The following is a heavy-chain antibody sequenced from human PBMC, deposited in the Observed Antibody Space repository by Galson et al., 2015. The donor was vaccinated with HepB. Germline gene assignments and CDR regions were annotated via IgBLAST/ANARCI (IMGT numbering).Heavy chain of an antibody. V-gene: IGHV1-46*04. CDR2: INPSGGNT. D-gene: IGHD3-10*01. Sequence: SVKVSCKASGYTFTRYGISWVRQAPGQGLEWMGIINPSGGNTSYAQKLQGRVTMTRDTSTSTVYMELSSLRSEDTAVYYCARDGTVYYYGSGSYSYYYYGNDGWGQGAMVTVSS. CDR3: ARDGTVYYYGSGSYSYYYYGNDG. CDR1: GYTFTRYG. J-gene: IGHJ6*02.